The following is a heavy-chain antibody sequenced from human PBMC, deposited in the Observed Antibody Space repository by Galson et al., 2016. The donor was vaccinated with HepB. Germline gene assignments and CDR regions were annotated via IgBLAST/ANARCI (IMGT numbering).Heavy chain of an antibody. V-gene: IGHV3-30*18. CDR1: GLTFNSYG. Sequence: SLRLSCAASGLTFNSYGMHWVRQAPGKGLEWVAVISYDSSNRYYGDSVKGRFTISRDNSKNTTYLKMNGLRAEDTAVYFCAKDRFRDDSNSPFHYYYYGMDVWGQGTTVTVSS. CDR3: AKDRFRDDSNSPFHYYYYGMDV. CDR2: ISYDSSNR. J-gene: IGHJ6*02. D-gene: IGHD5-24*01.